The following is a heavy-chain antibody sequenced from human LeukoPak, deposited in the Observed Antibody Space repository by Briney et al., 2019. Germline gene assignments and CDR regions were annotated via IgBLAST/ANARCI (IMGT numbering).Heavy chain of an antibody. V-gene: IGHV1-2*06. CDR1: GYTFTGYY. J-gene: IGHJ4*02. D-gene: IGHD6-19*01. CDR3: ARDRSRSSGWSKNDY. CDR2: INPNSGGT. Sequence: GASVKVSCKASGYTFTGYYMHWVRQAPGQGLEWMGRINPNSGGTNYAQKFQGRVTMTRDTSISTAYMELSRLRSDDTAVYYCARDRSRSSGWSKNDYWGQGTLVTVSS.